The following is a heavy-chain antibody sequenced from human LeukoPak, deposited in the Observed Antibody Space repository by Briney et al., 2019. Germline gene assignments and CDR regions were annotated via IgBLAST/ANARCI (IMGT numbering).Heavy chain of an antibody. D-gene: IGHD1-7*01. Sequence: GGSLRLSCAASGFTLSSYAMNWVRQAPRKGLEWVSAISGSGGSTYYADSVKGRFTISRDNSRNTLYLQMNSLRAEDTAVYYCAKASGTTLTYGDYWGQGTLVTVST. CDR3: AKASGTTLTYGDY. V-gene: IGHV3-23*01. J-gene: IGHJ4*02. CDR1: GFTLSSYA. CDR2: ISGSGGST.